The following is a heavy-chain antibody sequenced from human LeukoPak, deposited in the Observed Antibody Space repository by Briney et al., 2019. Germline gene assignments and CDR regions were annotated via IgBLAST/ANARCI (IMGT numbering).Heavy chain of an antibody. Sequence: VASVKVSCKASGYTFISYGISWVRQAPGQGLEWMGWISAYNGNTNYAQKVQGRVTMTTYTSTSTAYMEMRSLRTDDTAVYYCAREGYSGYGGYYYYGMDVWGKGTTVTVSS. D-gene: IGHD5-12*01. V-gene: IGHV1-18*04. CDR1: GYTFISYG. CDR3: AREGYSGYGGYYYYGMDV. J-gene: IGHJ6*04. CDR2: ISAYNGNT.